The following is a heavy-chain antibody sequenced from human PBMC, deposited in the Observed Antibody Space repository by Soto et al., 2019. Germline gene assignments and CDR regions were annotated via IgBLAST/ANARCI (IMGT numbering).Heavy chain of an antibody. CDR2: IYHSGST. J-gene: IGHJ6*02. CDR3: ARVGYDSSGYYPDYYYGMDV. V-gene: IGHV4-30-2*01. D-gene: IGHD3-22*01. CDR1: GGSICSGVYS. Sequence: SETLSLTCAVSGGSICSGVYSWSWIRQPPGKGLEWTGYIYHSGSTYYNPSLKSRVTISVDRSKNQFSLKLSSVTAADTAVYYCARVGYDSSGYYPDYYYGMDVWGQGTTVTVSS.